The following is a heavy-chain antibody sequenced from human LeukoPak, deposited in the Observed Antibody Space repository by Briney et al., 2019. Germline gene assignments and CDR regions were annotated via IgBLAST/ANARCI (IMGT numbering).Heavy chain of an antibody. CDR1: GYSISSGHY. Sequence: SETLSLTCTVSGYSISSGHYWAWIWQSPEKGLECIATMFHSGSTYYNPSLKSRVTTSVDTSKNEFSLNLSSVTAADTAVYYCARAGTNLGDYDYWGQGTLVTVSS. V-gene: IGHV4-38-2*02. CDR2: MFHSGST. D-gene: IGHD4-17*01. CDR3: ARAGTNLGDYDY. J-gene: IGHJ4*02.